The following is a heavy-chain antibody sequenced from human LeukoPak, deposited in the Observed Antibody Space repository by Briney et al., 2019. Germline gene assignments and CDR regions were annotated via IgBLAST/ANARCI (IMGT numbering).Heavy chain of an antibody. V-gene: IGHV1-69*06. D-gene: IGHD3-10*01. CDR2: IIPIFGTA. J-gene: IGHJ5*02. Sequence: SVKVSCKASGYTFTSYGISWVRQAPGQGLEWMGGIIPIFGTANYAQKFQGRVTIAADKSTSTAYMELSSLRSEDTAVYYCARTAMVRGVLNWFGPWGQGTLVTVSS. CDR1: GYTFTSYG. CDR3: ARTAMVRGVLNWFGP.